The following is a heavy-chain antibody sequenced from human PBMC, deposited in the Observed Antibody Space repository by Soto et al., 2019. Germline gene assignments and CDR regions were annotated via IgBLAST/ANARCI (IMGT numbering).Heavy chain of an antibody. V-gene: IGHV1-69*13. CDR1: GGTFSSYA. CDR2: IIPIFGTA. Sequence: ASVKVSCKASGGTFSSYAISWVRQAPGQGLEWMGGIIPIFGTANYAQKFQGRVTITADESTSTAYMELSSLRSEDTAVYYCARHVGNNWNYVPHNIYYYYGMDVWGQGTTVTVSS. CDR3: ARHVGNNWNYVPHNIYYYYGMDV. D-gene: IGHD1-7*01. J-gene: IGHJ6*02.